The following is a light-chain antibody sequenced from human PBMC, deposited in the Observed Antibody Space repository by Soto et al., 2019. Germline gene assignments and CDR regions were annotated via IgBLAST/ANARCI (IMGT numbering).Light chain of an antibody. CDR1: QTVSSN. Sequence: DIVMTQSPATLSVVRGDRATLSCRASQTVSSNLIWYQQKPVQAPRLLIYGASSRANGVPDRFSGGGSGTDFTLTISRLEPEDFVVYYCQQYGSSPPLTFGGGTKVDI. V-gene: IGKV3-20*01. CDR3: QQYGSSPPLT. CDR2: GAS. J-gene: IGKJ4*01.